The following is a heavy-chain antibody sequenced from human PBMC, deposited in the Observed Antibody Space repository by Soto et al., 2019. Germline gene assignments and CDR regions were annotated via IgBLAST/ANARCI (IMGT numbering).Heavy chain of an antibody. CDR1: GYTFSNYX. V-gene: IGHV1-18*04. Sequence: VXXXXSGXEVKKXGAXVKVSCKASGYTFSNYXXNWVRQXXXXXLEWLGWVSAFNGERRYAQKVQHRVTMTTDTSTTTAXXELTSLRSDDTAVYYCARGTSIPASGDYWGQGTLVTVSS. CDR2: VSAFNGER. J-gene: IGHJ4*02. CDR3: ARGTSIPASGDY. D-gene: IGHD2-21*01.